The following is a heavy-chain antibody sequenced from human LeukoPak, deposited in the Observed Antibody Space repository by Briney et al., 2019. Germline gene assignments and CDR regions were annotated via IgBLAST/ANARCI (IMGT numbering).Heavy chain of an antibody. J-gene: IGHJ6*04. Sequence: SETLSLTCAVYGESFSGHYWSWIRQPPGKGLEWIGEINHSGSTNYNPSLKSRVTISVDTSKNQFSLKLSSVTAADTAVYYCARGLSNCSGGSCYSLTYYYYYGMDVWGKGTTVTVSS. V-gene: IGHV4-34*01. CDR1: GESFSGHY. CDR2: INHSGST. CDR3: ARGLSNCSGGSCYSLTYYYYYGMDV. D-gene: IGHD2-15*01.